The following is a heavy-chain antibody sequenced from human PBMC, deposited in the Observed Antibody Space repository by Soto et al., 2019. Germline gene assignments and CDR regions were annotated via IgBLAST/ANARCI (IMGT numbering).Heavy chain of an antibody. CDR3: ARLMGMSFDL. D-gene: IGHD2-8*01. CDR2: ARNKAHSYTT. J-gene: IGHJ4*02. Sequence: EVQLVESGGGLVQPGGSLRLSCAASGFTFSDHHMDWVRQAPGKGLEWVGRARNKAHSYTTAYAASVKGRFTISRDDSKNSLSLQMNSLKTEDTAVYFCARLMGMSFDLWGQGTLVTVSS. CDR1: GFTFSDHH. V-gene: IGHV3-72*01.